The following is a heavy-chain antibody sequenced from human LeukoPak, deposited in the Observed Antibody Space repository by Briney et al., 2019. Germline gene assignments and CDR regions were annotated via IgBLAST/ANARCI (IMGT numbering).Heavy chain of an antibody. Sequence: ASVKLSCKASGYTFTVYYMHWMRQAPGQGLEWMGWIDPNSSGTNNAQTVQGRGTMTRDTSISTAYMELSRVRSDDTAVYYCARAQQLVRPSDYWGQGTLVTVSS. J-gene: IGHJ4*02. V-gene: IGHV1-2*02. CDR2: IDPNSSGT. CDR3: ARAQQLVRPSDY. CDR1: GYTFTVYY. D-gene: IGHD6-13*01.